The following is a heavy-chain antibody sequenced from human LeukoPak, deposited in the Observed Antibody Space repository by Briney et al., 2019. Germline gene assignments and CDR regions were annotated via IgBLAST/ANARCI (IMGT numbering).Heavy chain of an antibody. CDR1: GYTFTGYC. D-gene: IGHD3-22*01. V-gene: IGHV1-2*02. CDR2: INPNSGGT. Sequence: GASVKVSCKASGYTFTGYCMHWVRQAPGQGLEWMGWINPNSGGTNYAQKFQGRVTMTRDTSISTAYMELSRLRSDDTAVYYCARDGNYYNSSGYYYADYWGQGTLVTVSS. J-gene: IGHJ4*02. CDR3: ARDGNYYNSSGYYYADY.